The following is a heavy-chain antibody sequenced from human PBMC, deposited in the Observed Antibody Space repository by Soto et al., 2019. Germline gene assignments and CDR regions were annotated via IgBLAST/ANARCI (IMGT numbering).Heavy chain of an antibody. Sequence: GGSLRLSCAASGFICSSYDMSWVRQAPGKGLEWVSAISGSGGSTYYADSVKGRFTISRDNSKNTPYLQMNSLRAEDTAVYYCAKALRGWQLGNYYYYYYGMDVWGQGTTVTVSS. CDR1: GFICSSYD. D-gene: IGHD3-10*01. CDR2: ISGSGGST. J-gene: IGHJ6*02. V-gene: IGHV3-23*01. CDR3: AKALRGWQLGNYYYYYYGMDV.